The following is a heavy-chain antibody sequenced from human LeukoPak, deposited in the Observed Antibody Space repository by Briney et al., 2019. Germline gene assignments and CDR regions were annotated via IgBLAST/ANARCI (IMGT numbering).Heavy chain of an antibody. CDR2: IYYSGST. D-gene: IGHD4-17*01. CDR1: SGSISSYY. V-gene: IGHV4-59*01. CDR3: ARDVTATGYGMDV. J-gene: IGHJ6*02. Sequence: SETLSLTCTVSSGSISSYYWSWIRQPPGKGLEWIGYIYYSGSTNYNPSLKSRVTISVDTSKNQFSLKLSSVTAADTAVYYCARDVTATGYGMDVWGQGTTVTVSS.